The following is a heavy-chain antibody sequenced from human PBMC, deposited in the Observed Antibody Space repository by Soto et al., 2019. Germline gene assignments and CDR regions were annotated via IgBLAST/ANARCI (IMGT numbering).Heavy chain of an antibody. V-gene: IGHV1-69*13. Sequence: SVKVSCKASGGTFSSYAISWVRQAPGQGLEWMGGIIPIFGTANYAQKFQGRVTITADESTSTAYMELSSLRSEDTAVYYCARDQGYCSGGSCYPIFDYWGQGTLVTVS. CDR1: GGTFSSYA. D-gene: IGHD2-15*01. J-gene: IGHJ4*02. CDR2: IIPIFGTA. CDR3: ARDQGYCSGGSCYPIFDY.